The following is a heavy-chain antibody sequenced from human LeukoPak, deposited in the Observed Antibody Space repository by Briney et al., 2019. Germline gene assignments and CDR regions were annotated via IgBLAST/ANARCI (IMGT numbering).Heavy chain of an antibody. Sequence: GGSLRLSCAASGFTFSTYWMSWVRQAPGKGLEWVANIKQDGSEKYYVDSVKGRFTISRDNAKNSLYLQMNSLRAEDTAVYYCAGEFMSGYYGDYFDYWGQGTLVTVSS. D-gene: IGHD3-3*01. V-gene: IGHV3-7*04. J-gene: IGHJ4*02. CDR2: IKQDGSEK. CDR1: GFTFSTYW. CDR3: AGEFMSGYYGDYFDY.